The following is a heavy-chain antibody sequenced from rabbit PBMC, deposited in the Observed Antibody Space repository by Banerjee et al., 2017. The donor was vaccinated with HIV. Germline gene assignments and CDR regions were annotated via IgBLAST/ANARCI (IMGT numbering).Heavy chain of an antibody. Sequence: QEQLEESGGDLVKPEGSLTLTCTASGIDFSVGYWMCWVRQAPGRGLEWIACIGSRTGTTYYASWAKGRFTVSKAASTTVTLQMASLTAADTATYFCARGVNSNGDGYYLGGPGTLFTVS. CDR3: ARGVNSNGDGYYL. CDR1: GIDFSVGYW. CDR2: IGSRTGTT. V-gene: IGHV1S45*01. J-gene: IGHJ2*01. D-gene: IGHD6-1*01.